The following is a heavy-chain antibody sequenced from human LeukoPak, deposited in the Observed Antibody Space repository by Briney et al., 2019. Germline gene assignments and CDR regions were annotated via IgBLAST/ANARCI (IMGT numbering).Heavy chain of an antibody. V-gene: IGHV3-7*01. Sequence: QAGGSLRLSCAASGFTFSSYWMSWVRQAPGKGLERVANIKQDGSEKYYVDSVKGRFTISRDNAKNSLYLQMNSLRAEDTAVYYCARDRITDFWSGYYTNYFDYWGQGTLVTVSS. CDR1: GFTFSSYW. J-gene: IGHJ4*02. D-gene: IGHD3-3*01. CDR3: ARDRITDFWSGYYTNYFDY. CDR2: IKQDGSEK.